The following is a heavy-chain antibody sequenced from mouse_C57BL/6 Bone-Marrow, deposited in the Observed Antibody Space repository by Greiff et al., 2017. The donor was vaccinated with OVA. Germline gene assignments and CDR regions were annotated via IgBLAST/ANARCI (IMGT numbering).Heavy chain of an antibody. CDR3: TRDRYYYGSSFHWYFDV. D-gene: IGHD1-1*01. J-gene: IGHJ1*03. CDR1: GFTFSSYA. Sequence: EVKLMESGEGLVKPGGSLKLSCAASGFTFSSYAMSWVRQTPEKRLEWVAYISSGGDYIYYADTVKGRFTISRDNARNTLYLQMSSLKSEDTAMYYCTRDRYYYGSSFHWYFDVWGTGTTVTVSS. V-gene: IGHV5-9-1*02. CDR2: ISSGGDYI.